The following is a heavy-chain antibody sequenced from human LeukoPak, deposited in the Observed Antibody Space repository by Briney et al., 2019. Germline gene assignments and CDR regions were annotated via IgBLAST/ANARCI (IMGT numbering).Heavy chain of an antibody. D-gene: IGHD6-13*01. V-gene: IGHV4-39*01. Sequence: ASETLSLTCSVSGGSIRNSNYFWAWIRQPPGKGLEWIGNIDNIGSTYYNPSLQSRVTISVDKSKDQLSLKLNSVTAADTAMYYCARPPGIAAAWFDPWGQGTLVTVSS. CDR3: ARPPGIAAAWFDP. J-gene: IGHJ5*02. CDR2: IDNIGST. CDR1: GGSIRNSNYF.